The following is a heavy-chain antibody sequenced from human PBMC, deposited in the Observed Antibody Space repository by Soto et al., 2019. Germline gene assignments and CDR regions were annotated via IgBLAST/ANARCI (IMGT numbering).Heavy chain of an antibody. CDR3: ARGIYGDFNFDY. CDR2: IYHSGST. Sequence: SETLSLTCTVSGDSISSGDYYWSWIRQPPGKGLEWIGYIYHSGSTYYNPSLKSRVTISVDTSKNQFSLKLSTVTAADTAVYYCARGIYGDFNFDYWGQGTLVTVSS. CDR1: GDSISSGDYY. D-gene: IGHD4-17*01. V-gene: IGHV4-30-4*01. J-gene: IGHJ4*02.